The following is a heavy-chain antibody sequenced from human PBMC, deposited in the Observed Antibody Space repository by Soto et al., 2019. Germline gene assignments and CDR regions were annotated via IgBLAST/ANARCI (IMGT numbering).Heavy chain of an antibody. CDR3: AKGTYSSGPFDY. CDR1: GFTFAGYA. J-gene: IGHJ4*02. D-gene: IGHD6-19*01. CDR2: ISGSGGNT. Sequence: GGSLRLSCAASGFTFAGYAMSWVRQAPGKGLEWVSAISGSGGNTYYADSVKGRFTISRDNSKNTLYLQMNSLRAEDTALYYCAKGTYSSGPFDYWGQGTVVTVSS. V-gene: IGHV3-23*01.